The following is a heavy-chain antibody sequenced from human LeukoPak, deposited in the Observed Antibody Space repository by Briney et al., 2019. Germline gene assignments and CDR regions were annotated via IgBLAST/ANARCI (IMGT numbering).Heavy chain of an antibody. CDR3: ATVVPAAIGWFDP. V-gene: IGHV4-61*01. CDR1: GGSVSSGSYY. Sequence: SETLSLTCTVSGGSVSSGSYYWSWIRQPPGKGLEWIGYIYYSGSTNYNPSLKSRVTISVDTSKNQFSLKLSSVTAADTAVYYCATVVPAAIGWFDPWSQGTLVTVSS. D-gene: IGHD2-2*02. CDR2: IYYSGST. J-gene: IGHJ5*02.